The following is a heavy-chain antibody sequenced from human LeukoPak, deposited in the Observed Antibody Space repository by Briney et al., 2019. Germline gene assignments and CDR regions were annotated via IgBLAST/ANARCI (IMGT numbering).Heavy chain of an antibody. CDR1: GGSISSSSYY. J-gene: IGHJ3*02. V-gene: IGHV4-39*07. CDR2: IYYSGST. CDR3: ARDPIAARLDAFDI. Sequence: PSETLSLTCTVSGGSISSSSYYWGWIRQPPGKGLEWIGSIYYSGSTYYNPSLKSRVTISVDTSKNQFSLKLSSVTAADTAVYYCARDPIAARLDAFDIWGQGTMVTVSS. D-gene: IGHD6-6*01.